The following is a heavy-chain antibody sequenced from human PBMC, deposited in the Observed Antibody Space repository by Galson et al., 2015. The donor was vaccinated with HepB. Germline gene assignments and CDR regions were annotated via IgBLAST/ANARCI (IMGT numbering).Heavy chain of an antibody. CDR3: ARDFGGEGYHGYFQH. CDR1: GGSISSGGYY. CDR2: IYYSGST. D-gene: IGHD3-16*01. V-gene: IGHV4-31*03. Sequence: LSLTCTVSGGSISSGGYYWSWIRQHPGKGLEWIGYIYYSGSTYYNPSLKSRVTISVDTSKNQFSLKLSSVTAADTAVYYCARDFGGEGYHGYFQHWGQGTLVTVSS. J-gene: IGHJ1*01.